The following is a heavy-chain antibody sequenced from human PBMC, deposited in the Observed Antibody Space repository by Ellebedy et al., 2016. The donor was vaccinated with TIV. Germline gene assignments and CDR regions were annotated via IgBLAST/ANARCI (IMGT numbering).Heavy chain of an antibody. CDR2: ISAYNGNT. V-gene: IGHV1-18*01. CDR1: GYTFTSYG. Sequence: ASVKVSXKASGYTFTSYGISWVRQAPGQGLEWMGWISAYNGNTNYAQKLQGRVTMTTDTSTSTAYMELRSLRSDDTAVYYCAREREPGYCSSTSCYNWFDPWGQGTLVTVSS. D-gene: IGHD2-2*01. CDR3: AREREPGYCSSTSCYNWFDP. J-gene: IGHJ5*02.